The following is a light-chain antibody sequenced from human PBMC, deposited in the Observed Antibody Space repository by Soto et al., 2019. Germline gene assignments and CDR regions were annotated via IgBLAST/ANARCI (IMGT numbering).Light chain of an antibody. V-gene: IGKV3-15*01. CDR3: QQYNNWPPWT. Sequence: EVVMRQSLATLSVSPGETATLSCRASQSVSNKLAWYQQRPGQAPRLLIYAADTRATGIPDRFSGSGSGREFTLTISSLQSEDFAVYYCQQYNNWPPWTFGQGTKVEVK. J-gene: IGKJ1*01. CDR2: AAD. CDR1: QSVSNK.